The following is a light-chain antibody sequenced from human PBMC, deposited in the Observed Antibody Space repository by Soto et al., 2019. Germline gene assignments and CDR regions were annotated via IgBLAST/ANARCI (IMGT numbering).Light chain of an antibody. V-gene: IGKV1-5*03. Sequence: DIQMTQSPSTLSGSVGDRVTITCRASQTISSWLAWYQQKPVKAPKLLIYNASTLKSGVPSRFSGSGSGTEFTLTISSLQPDDFATYYCQHYNSYPLYPWTFGQGTKVDIK. CDR1: QTISSW. CDR3: QHYNSYPLYPWT. CDR2: NAS. J-gene: IGKJ1*01.